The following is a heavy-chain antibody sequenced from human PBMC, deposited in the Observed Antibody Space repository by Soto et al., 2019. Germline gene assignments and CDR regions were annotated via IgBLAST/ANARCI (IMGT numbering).Heavy chain of an antibody. V-gene: IGHV4-4*02. J-gene: IGHJ4*02. CDR1: GGSISSSNW. Sequence: PSETLSLTCAVSGGSISSSNWWSWVRQPPGKGLEWIGEIYHSGSTNYNPSLKSRVTISVDKSKNQFSLKLRSVTAAETAVYYCAREYGSSTSCRYPGGISDYWGQGTMVTVS. CDR2: IYHSGST. CDR3: AREYGSSTSCRYPGGISDY. D-gene: IGHD2-2*01.